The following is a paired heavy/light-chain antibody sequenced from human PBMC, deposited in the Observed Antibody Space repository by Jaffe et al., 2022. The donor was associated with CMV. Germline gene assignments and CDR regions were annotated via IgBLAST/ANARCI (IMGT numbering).Heavy chain of an antibody. V-gene: IGHV5-51*01. J-gene: IGHJ4*02. Sequence: EVQLVQSGPEVRKPGDSLRISCQGSGYNFMRHWIGWVRQMPGKGLEWMGIVYPGDSDTRYSPSFQGQVTISVDKSISTAYLQWSSLQASDTATYYCARRWKYLDSSEGDAFDYWGQGTLVTVSS. CDR3: ARRWKYLDSSEGDAFDY. CDR1: GYNFMRHW. D-gene: IGHD3-22*01. CDR2: VYPGDSDT.
Light chain of an antibody. CDR3: LQDYNFPWA. Sequence: AIQMTQSPSSLSASVGDRVTITCRASQGIGNDLGWYQQKPGKAPKLLIYGASSLQGGVPPRFSGSGSGTYFTLTISSLQPEDFATYYCLQDYNFPWAFGQGTKVEI. CDR2: GAS. CDR1: QGIGND. V-gene: IGKV1-6*01. J-gene: IGKJ1*01.